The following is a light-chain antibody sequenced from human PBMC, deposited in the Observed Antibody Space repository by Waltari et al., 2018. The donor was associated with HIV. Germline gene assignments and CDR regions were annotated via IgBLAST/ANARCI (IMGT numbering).Light chain of an antibody. Sequence: DIVLTQSPGTLSLSPGERATLSCRASQSVTSDFLAWYQQQPGQAPRLLIYDASNRAAGIPDRFSGSGSGTDFTLTISRLEPEDFAMFYCQQYGSSPITFGQGTRLEIK. CDR3: QQYGSSPIT. V-gene: IGKV3-20*01. J-gene: IGKJ5*01. CDR1: QSVTSDF. CDR2: DAS.